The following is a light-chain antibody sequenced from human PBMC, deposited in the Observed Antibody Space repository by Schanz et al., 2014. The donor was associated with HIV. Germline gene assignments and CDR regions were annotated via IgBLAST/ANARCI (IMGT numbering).Light chain of an antibody. CDR2: KAS. CDR3: QQYNDYPLT. Sequence: DIQMTQSPPTLSASVGDRVTITCRASQSITDSLAWYQQKPGKAPKLLIYKASSLEKGVPSRFRGRGSGTEFTLTITSLQPDDFASYYCQQYNDYPLTFGPGTKVD. V-gene: IGKV1-5*03. CDR1: QSITDS. J-gene: IGKJ3*01.